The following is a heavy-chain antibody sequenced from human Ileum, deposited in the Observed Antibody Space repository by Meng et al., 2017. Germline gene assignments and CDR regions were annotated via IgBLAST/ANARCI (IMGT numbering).Heavy chain of an antibody. D-gene: IGHD3/OR15-3a*01. V-gene: IGHV3-74*01. J-gene: IGHJ4*02. CDR2: IKDSGRNT. CDR1: VFTCSTYV. CDR3: ARDWDWVVWDY. Sequence: VQPGGAVVSCVHPGASLLLRCAASVFTCSTYVMHWVRQAPGNGLVGVSQIKDSGRNTAYAESVVGRFTISRDNDKGTRYPEMNSLRAEDAAVYYCARDWDWVVWDYWGQGTLVTVSS.